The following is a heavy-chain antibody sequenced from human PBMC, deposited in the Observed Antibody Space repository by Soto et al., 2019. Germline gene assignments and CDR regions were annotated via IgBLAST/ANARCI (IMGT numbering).Heavy chain of an antibody. CDR2: IIPSLGTA. J-gene: IGHJ4*02. CDR3: AREAPLGYSGSNDY. Sequence: QVQLVQSGAEVKKPGSSVKVSCKASGGTFSSYAISWVRQAPGQGLESMGGIIPSLGTANYAQKFQGRVTITADKSTSTAYMELSSLRSEDTAGYYCAREAPLGYSGSNDYWGQGTLVTVSS. CDR1: GGTFSSYA. V-gene: IGHV1-69*06. D-gene: IGHD1-26*01.